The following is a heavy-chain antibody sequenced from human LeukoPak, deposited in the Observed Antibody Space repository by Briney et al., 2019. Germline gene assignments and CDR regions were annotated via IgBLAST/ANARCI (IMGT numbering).Heavy chain of an antibody. J-gene: IGHJ4*02. CDR2: IWYDGSNE. CDR3: AREAGYDTGGYPRDY. V-gene: IGHV3-33*01. Sequence: AGGSLRLSCAASGCTFSNYAMHWVRQAPGKGLECVALIWYDGSNEFYADSVKGRFTISRDNSKNTLYLQMNSLRAEDTAIYYCAREAGYDTGGYPRDYWGQGTLVTVSS. D-gene: IGHD2-8*02. CDR1: GCTFSNYA.